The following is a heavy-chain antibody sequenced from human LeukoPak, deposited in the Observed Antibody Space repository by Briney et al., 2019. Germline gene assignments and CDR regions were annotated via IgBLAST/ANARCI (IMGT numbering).Heavy chain of an antibody. V-gene: IGHV4-30-4*01. J-gene: IGHJ4*02. CDR2: IYYSGST. D-gene: IGHD5-18*01. CDR1: GGSINSGDYY. CDR3: ARGKFGGYSYGQSHFDY. Sequence: SETLSLTCTVSGGSINSGDYYWSWVRQPPGKGLEWIGYIYYSGSTYYNPSLKSRVTISVDTSKNQFSLKLSSVTAADTAVYYCARGKFGGYSYGQSHFDYWGQGTLVTVSS.